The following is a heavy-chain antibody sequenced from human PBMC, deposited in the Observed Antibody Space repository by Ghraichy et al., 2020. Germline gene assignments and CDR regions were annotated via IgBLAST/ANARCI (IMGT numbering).Heavy chain of an antibody. Sequence: SETLSLTCTVSGGSISSSSYYWGWIRQPPGKGLEWIGTIYYSGSTYYNPSLKSRVTISVDTSKNQFSLKVSSVTAADTAVYYCARHESGSYSSSLDYWGQGNLVTVSS. D-gene: IGHD1-26*01. CDR3: ARHESGSYSSSLDY. V-gene: IGHV4-39*01. CDR1: GGSISSSSYY. J-gene: IGHJ4*02. CDR2: IYYSGST.